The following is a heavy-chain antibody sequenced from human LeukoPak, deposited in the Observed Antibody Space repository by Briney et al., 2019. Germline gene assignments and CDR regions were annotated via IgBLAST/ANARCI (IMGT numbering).Heavy chain of an antibody. CDR1: GYTFTGYY. J-gene: IGHJ3*02. Sequence: ASVKVSCKASGYTFTGYYMHWVRQAPGQGLEWMGWINPNSGGTNYAPKFQGRVTMTRDTSISTAYMELSRLRSDDTAVYYCARAYYYDSSGYYVAFDIWGQGTMVTVSS. CDR3: ARAYYYDSSGYYVAFDI. CDR2: INPNSGGT. D-gene: IGHD3-22*01. V-gene: IGHV1-2*02.